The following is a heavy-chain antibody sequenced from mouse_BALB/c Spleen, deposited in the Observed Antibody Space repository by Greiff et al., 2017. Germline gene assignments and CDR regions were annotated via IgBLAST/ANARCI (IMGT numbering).Heavy chain of an antibody. Sequence: EVKLQESGPSLVKPSQTLSLTCSVTGDSITSGYWNWIRKFPGNKLEYMGYISYSGSTYYNPSLKSRISITRDTSKNQYYLQLNSVTTEDTATYYCARYYDYDGYFDVWGAGTTVTVSS. CDR2: ISYSGST. CDR3: ARYYDYDGYFDV. D-gene: IGHD2-4*01. J-gene: IGHJ1*01. V-gene: IGHV3-8*02. CDR1: GDSITSGY.